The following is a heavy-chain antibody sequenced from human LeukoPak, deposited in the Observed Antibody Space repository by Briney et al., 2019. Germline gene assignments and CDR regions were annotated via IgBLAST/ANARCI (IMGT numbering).Heavy chain of an antibody. D-gene: IGHD1-26*01. V-gene: IGHV1-2*02. CDR1: GYTFTSYY. CDR2: INPNSGGT. J-gene: IGHJ2*01. CDR3: AGSALSYYLNRDHAQNWYFDL. Sequence: ASVKVSFKASGYTFTSYYMHWVRQAPGQGLEWMGWINPNSGGTNYAQKFQGRVTMTRDTSISTAYMELSRLRSDDTAVYYCAGSALSYYLNRDHAQNWYFDLWGRGTLVTVSS.